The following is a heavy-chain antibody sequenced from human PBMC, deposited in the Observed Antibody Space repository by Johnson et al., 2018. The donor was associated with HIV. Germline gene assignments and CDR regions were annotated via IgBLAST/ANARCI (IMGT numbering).Heavy chain of an antibody. CDR3: ARDRGGPERNYDFWSGYYGGDAFDI. Sequence: EVQLVESGGGVIRPGGSLRLSCAASGFTFVDYGMSWVRQAPGKGLEWVSGINWNGGSTGYADSVKGRFTISRDNAKNSLYLQMNSLRAEDTALYYCARDRGGPERNYDFWSGYYGGDAFDIWGQGTMVTVSS. CDR2: INWNGGST. CDR1: GFTFVDYG. V-gene: IGHV3-20*04. J-gene: IGHJ3*02. D-gene: IGHD3-3*01.